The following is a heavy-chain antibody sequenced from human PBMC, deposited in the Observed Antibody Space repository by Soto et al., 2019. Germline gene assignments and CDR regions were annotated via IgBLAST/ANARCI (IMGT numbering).Heavy chain of an antibody. J-gene: IGHJ5*02. V-gene: IGHV3-30*18. CDR2: VSYDGRNT. CDR1: GFTFSSYG. CDR3: VKGADHASGSYYTLDT. Sequence: ALRVSCSCSGFTFSSYGMDLVRNSPFKLLEWVALVSYDGRNTYYADSVKGRFSISRDDSQNTLYLQMNSLRTEDTAVYYCVKGADHASGSYYTLDTWGQGTLVTRLL. D-gene: IGHD3-10*01.